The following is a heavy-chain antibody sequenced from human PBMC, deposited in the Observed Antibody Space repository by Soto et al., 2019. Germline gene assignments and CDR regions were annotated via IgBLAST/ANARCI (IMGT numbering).Heavy chain of an antibody. Sequence: SETLSLTCTVSGGPIYSSDYYWGWIRQPPGKGLEWIGTIHYAGSTYYSTSLKSRVTISVDTSRNQFSLKLTSLTAADTAVYYCATYTSASANNWGQGTLVTVSS. D-gene: IGHD2-2*02. V-gene: IGHV4-39*01. CDR1: GGPIYSSDYY. CDR3: ATYTSASANN. J-gene: IGHJ4*02. CDR2: IHYAGST.